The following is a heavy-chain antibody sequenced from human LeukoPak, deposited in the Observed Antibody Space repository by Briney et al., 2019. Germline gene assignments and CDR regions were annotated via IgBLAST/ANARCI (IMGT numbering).Heavy chain of an antibody. CDR3: ARDLGDANFDY. V-gene: IGHV3-21*01. J-gene: IGHJ4*02. D-gene: IGHD3-10*01. CDR1: GFTFSSYS. Sequence: GGSLRLSCAASGFTFSSYSMNWVRQAPGKWLEWVSSISSSSSYIYYADSVKGRFTISRDNAKNSLYLQMNSLRAEDTAVYYCARDLGDANFDYWGQGTLVTVSS. CDR2: ISSSSSYI.